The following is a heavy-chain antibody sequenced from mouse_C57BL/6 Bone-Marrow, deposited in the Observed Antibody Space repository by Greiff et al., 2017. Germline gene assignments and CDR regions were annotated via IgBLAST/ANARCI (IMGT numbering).Heavy chain of an antibody. CDR3: NGYRGY. CDR1: GFTFSDYG. V-gene: IGHV5-17*01. J-gene: IGHJ2*01. CDR2: ISSGSSTI. Sequence: EVKLMESGGGLVKPGGSLKLSCAASGFTFSDYGMHWVRQAPEKGLEWVAYISSGSSTIYYADTVKGRFTISRDNAKNTLFLQMTSLRSEDTAMYYCNGYRGYWCQGTTLTVSS. D-gene: IGHD2-2*01.